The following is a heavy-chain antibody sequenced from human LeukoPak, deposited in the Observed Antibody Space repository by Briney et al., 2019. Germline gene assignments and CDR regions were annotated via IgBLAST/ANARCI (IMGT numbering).Heavy chain of an antibody. V-gene: IGHV3-23*01. Sequence: GGSLRLSCAASGFTFSSYAMSWVRQAPGKGLEWVSAISGSGGSTYYADSVKGRFTISRDNSKNTLYLQMNSLRAEDTAVYYCAKANTYSSSWSYYYYYYYMDVWGKGTTVTISS. CDR1: GFTFSSYA. J-gene: IGHJ6*03. D-gene: IGHD6-13*01. CDR3: AKANTYSSSWSYYYYYYYMDV. CDR2: ISGSGGST.